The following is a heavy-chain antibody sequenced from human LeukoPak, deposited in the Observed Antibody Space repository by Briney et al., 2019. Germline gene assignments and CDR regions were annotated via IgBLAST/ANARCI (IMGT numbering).Heavy chain of an antibody. J-gene: IGHJ3*02. CDR2: IYYSGSS. CDR1: GGSISSYY. CDR3: ARGEWSGLKDGFNI. V-gene: IGHV4-59*01. Sequence: PSETLSLTRSVSGGSISSYYWSWIRQTPRKGLEWIGYIYYSGSSDYNPSPKSRATISVDTSKNQFSLKLSSLTAADTAVYYCARGEWSGLKDGFNIWGPGTMVTVSS. D-gene: IGHD3-3*01.